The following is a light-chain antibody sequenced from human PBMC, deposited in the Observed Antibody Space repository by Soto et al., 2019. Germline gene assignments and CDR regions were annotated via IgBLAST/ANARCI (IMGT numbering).Light chain of an antibody. CDR1: QNIAFY. CDR3: QHSYSTPYS. V-gene: IGKV1-39*01. Sequence: DIQLTQSPSSLSASVGDRVTITCRASQNIAFYLNWYQQKPGKAPNLLIYAASSLQSGVPSRFSGSGSGTDFTLIISSLQPEDFATYYCQHSYSTPYSFGQGTNLEIK. CDR2: AAS. J-gene: IGKJ2*03.